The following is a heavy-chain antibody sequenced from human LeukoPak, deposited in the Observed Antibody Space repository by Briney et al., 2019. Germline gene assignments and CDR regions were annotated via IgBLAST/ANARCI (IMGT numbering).Heavy chain of an antibody. Sequence: SETLSLTCTVSGGSVSSGTYYWSWLRQPPGKGLEWIGYIYYSGSTNYNPSLKSRVTISIDTSKNQFSLKLSSVTAADTAVYYCARDRVRGNANPYFDYRGQGTLVTVSS. CDR3: ARDRVRGNANPYFDY. CDR1: GGSVSSGTYY. J-gene: IGHJ4*02. CDR2: IYYSGST. V-gene: IGHV4-61*01. D-gene: IGHD1-1*01.